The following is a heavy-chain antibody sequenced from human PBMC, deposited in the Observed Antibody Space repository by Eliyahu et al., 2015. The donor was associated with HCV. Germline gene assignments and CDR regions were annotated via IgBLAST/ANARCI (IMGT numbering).Heavy chain of an antibody. CDR3: ARISRWVRGVPEGEFDF. V-gene: IGHV2-5*02. D-gene: IGHD3-10*01. CDR1: GFSLSTSGVA. Sequence: QISLKESGPTLVTPTQTLTLTCTFSGFSLSTSGVAVGWIRQPPGKALEWLALIYWDDDKDYSPSLKSRLTITKDTSKNQVVLTMTNMDPVDTATYYCARISRWVRGVPEGEFDFWGQGTLVTVSA. CDR2: IYWDDDK. J-gene: IGHJ4*02.